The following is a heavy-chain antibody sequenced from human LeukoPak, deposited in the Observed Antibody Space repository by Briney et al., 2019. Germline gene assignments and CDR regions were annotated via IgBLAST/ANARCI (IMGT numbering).Heavy chain of an antibody. V-gene: IGHV5-51*01. CDR1: GYSFTSYW. CDR3: ARGSDSSGYLFDY. Sequence: GESLKISCKGSGYSFTSYWIGWVRQMPGKGLEWVGIIYPGDFDTRYSPSFQGQVTVSADKSISAAYLQWSSLKAPDTAMCYCARGSDSSGYLFDYWGQGTLVTVSS. CDR2: IYPGDFDT. J-gene: IGHJ4*02. D-gene: IGHD3-22*01.